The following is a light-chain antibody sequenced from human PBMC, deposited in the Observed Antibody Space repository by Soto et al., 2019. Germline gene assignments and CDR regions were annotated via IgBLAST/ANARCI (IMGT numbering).Light chain of an antibody. V-gene: IGKV3-11*01. J-gene: IGKJ1*01. CDR2: DAS. Sequence: EIVLTQSQATLSLSPGERATLSCLASQSVSSYLAWYQQKPGQAPRLLIYDASNRATGIPARFSGSGSGTEFTLTISSLQSEDFAVYYCQQYNSWPETFGQGTKVDI. CDR1: QSVSSY. CDR3: QQYNSWPET.